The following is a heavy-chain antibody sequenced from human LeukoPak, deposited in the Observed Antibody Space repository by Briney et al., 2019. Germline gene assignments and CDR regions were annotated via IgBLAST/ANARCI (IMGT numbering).Heavy chain of an antibody. J-gene: IGHJ4*02. Sequence: ASVKVSCKVSGYTLTGLSMHWVRQAPGKGLEWMGGFDPEDGETIYAQKFQGRVTMTEDTSTDTAYMELSSLRSEDTAVYYCATEGLITMVRGAAFDYWGQGTLVTVSS. D-gene: IGHD3-10*01. V-gene: IGHV1-24*01. CDR1: GYTLTGLS. CDR3: ATEGLITMVRGAAFDY. CDR2: FDPEDGET.